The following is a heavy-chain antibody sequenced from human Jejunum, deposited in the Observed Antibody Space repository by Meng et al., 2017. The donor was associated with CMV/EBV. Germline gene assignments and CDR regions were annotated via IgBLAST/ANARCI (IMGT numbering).Heavy chain of an antibody. CDR1: FTYDNYD. CDR3: AKSTQLMVYASDY. CDR2: IYSGSTRT. V-gene: IGHV3-23*03. D-gene: IGHD2-8*01. Sequence: FTYDNYDMKGERQAAGGGMEWEAIIYSGSTRTYYADSVKSQYTINRDDSKNTMYLQKNSLRDEDTAIYYCAKSTQLMVYASDYWGQGALVTVSS. J-gene: IGHJ4*02.